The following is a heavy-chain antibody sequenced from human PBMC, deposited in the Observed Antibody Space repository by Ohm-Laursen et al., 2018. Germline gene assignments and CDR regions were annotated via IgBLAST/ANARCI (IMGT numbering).Heavy chain of an antibody. Sequence: SETLSLTCTISGGAISSYYWSWIRQPAGKGLEWIGRIYTSGSTNYNPSLKSRITMSVDTSKNQFSLKLTFVTAADTAVYYCARYNIGSWFDPWGQGTLVTVSS. J-gene: IGHJ5*02. V-gene: IGHV4-4*07. CDR3: ARYNIGSWFDP. CDR2: IYTSGST. D-gene: IGHD6-19*01. CDR1: GGAISSYY.